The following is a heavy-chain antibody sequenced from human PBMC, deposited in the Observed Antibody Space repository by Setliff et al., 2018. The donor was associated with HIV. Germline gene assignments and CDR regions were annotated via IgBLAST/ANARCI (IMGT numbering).Heavy chain of an antibody. CDR2: IKQDGSVK. D-gene: IGHD3-22*01. CDR1: GFTFSNNW. CDR3: ARSFPYYYESSGLYAMDV. J-gene: IGHJ6*02. V-gene: IGHV3-7*05. Sequence: GGSLRLSCAASGFTFSNNWMAWVRLAPGKGLEWVANIKQDGSVKNYGDSEKGRFTISRDDDRNFLFLQMNSLRAEDTAIYFCARSFPYYYESSGLYAMDVWGQGTTVTVSS.